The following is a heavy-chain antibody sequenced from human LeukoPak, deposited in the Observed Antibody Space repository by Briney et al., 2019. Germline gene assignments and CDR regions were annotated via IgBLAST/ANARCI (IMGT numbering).Heavy chain of an antibody. Sequence: PGGSLRLSCAASGFTFSSYSMNWVRQAPGKGLEWVSSISSSSSYIYYADSVKGRFTISRDNAKNSLYLQMNSLRAEDTAVYYCARDRVVPAAGGSYYFDYWGQGTLVTASS. V-gene: IGHV3-21*01. CDR1: GFTFSSYS. J-gene: IGHJ4*02. CDR2: ISSSSSYI. CDR3: ARDRVVPAAGGSYYFDY. D-gene: IGHD2-2*01.